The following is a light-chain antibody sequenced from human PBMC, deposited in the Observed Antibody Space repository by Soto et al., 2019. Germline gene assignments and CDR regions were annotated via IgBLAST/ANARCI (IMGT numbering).Light chain of an antibody. V-gene: IGKV3D-15*01. CDR3: QQYNNWPYT. J-gene: IGKJ3*01. CDR1: QSVSTK. Sequence: MVMTQSPATLSVSPGERATLSCRASQSVSTKLAWYQQKPGQAPRPLIYGASTRATGIPARISGSGSGTEFTLTISSLQSEDFAVYYCQQYNNWPYTFGPGTRVDIK. CDR2: GAS.